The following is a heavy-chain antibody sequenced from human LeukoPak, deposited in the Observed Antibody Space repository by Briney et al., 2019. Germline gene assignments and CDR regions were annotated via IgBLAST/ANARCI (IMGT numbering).Heavy chain of an antibody. CDR2: INWNGGST. Sequence: GGSLRLSCAASGFTFDDYGMSWVRQAPGKGLEWVSGINWNGGSTGYADSVKGRFTISRDNAKNSLYLQMNSLRDEDTAVYYCVRGRGYSYGFYWYFDLWGRGTLVTVSS. CDR1: GFTFDDYG. J-gene: IGHJ2*01. D-gene: IGHD5-18*01. V-gene: IGHV3-20*04. CDR3: VRGRGYSYGFYWYFDL.